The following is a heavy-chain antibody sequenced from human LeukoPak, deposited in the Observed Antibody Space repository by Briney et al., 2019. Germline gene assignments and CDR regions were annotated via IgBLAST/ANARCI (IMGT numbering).Heavy chain of an antibody. CDR2: IIPIFGTA. J-gene: IGHJ4*02. Sequence: SVKVSCKASGGTFSSYAISWVRQAPGQGLEWMGGIIPIFGTANYAQKFQGRVTITADESTSTAYMELSSLRSEDTAVYYCTRAWFGELSSPFDYWGQGTLVTVSS. V-gene: IGHV1-69*13. D-gene: IGHD3-10*01. CDR3: TRAWFGELSSPFDY. CDR1: GGTFSSYA.